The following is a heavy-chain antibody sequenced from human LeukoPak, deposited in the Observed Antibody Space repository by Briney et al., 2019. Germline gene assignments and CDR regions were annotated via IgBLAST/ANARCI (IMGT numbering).Heavy chain of an antibody. J-gene: IGHJ6*03. CDR1: GGSISSSSYY. D-gene: IGHD3-22*01. Sequence: SETLSLACTVSGGSISSSSYYWSWIRQPPGKGLEWIGYIYYSGSTNYNPSLKSRVTISVDTSKNQFSLKLSSETAADTAVYYCARVSGKYYYDSSGSAVYYYYMDVWGKGTTVTISS. CDR2: IYYSGST. V-gene: IGHV4-61*01. CDR3: ARVSGKYYYDSSGSAVYYYYMDV.